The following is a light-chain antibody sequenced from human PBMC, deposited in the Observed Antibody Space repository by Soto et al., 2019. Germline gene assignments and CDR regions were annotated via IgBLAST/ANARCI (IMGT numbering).Light chain of an antibody. Sequence: DIQMTQSPSTLSAFVGDRVTITCRASQIINSWLAWYQQKPGKAPKLLIYKVSTLGSGVPSRFTGSGSGTEFTLTISSLQPDDSATYYCHQYNSYWTFGQGTKVEIK. CDR1: QIINSW. CDR3: HQYNSYWT. V-gene: IGKV1-5*03. J-gene: IGKJ1*01. CDR2: KVS.